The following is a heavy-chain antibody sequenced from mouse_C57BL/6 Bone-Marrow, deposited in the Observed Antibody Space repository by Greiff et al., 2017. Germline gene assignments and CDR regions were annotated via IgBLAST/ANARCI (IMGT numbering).Heavy chain of an antibody. V-gene: IGHV3-6*01. J-gene: IGHJ2*01. CDR3: ARANTGFDY. CDR2: ISYDGSN. CDR1: GYSITSGYY. D-gene: IGHD5-1-1*01. Sequence: VQLQQSGPGLVKPSQSLSLTCSVTGYSITSGYYWNWIRQFPGNKLEWMGYISYDGSNNYNPSLKNRISITRDTSKNQFFLKLNSVTTEDTATYYCARANTGFDYWGQGTTLTVSS.